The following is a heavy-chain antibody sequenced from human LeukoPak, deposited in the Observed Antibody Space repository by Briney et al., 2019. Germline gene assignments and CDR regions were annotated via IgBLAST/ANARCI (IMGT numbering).Heavy chain of an antibody. CDR3: ASRVGNDYGDLVGAFDI. Sequence: KSSQTLSLTCTVSGGSISSGSYYWSWIRQPAGKGLEWIGRIYTSGSTNYNPSLKSRVTISVDTSKNQFSLKLSSVTAADTAVYYCASRVGNDYGDLVGAFDIWGQGTMVTVSS. J-gene: IGHJ3*02. V-gene: IGHV4-61*02. D-gene: IGHD4-17*01. CDR2: IYTSGST. CDR1: GGSISSGSYY.